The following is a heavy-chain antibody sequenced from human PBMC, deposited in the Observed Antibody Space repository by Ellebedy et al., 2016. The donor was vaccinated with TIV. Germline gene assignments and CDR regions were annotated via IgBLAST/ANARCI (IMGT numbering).Heavy chain of an antibody. D-gene: IGHD2-8*01. CDR3: AREGVPYGLDV. V-gene: IGHV3-21*01. Sequence: GESLKISCAASGFTFSTYTMNCVRQAPGKGLEWVSSISRSGSSATYIYYAYSVKGRFTISRDNAKSSLYLQMNSLTAEDTAVYYCAREGVPYGLDVWGQGTTVTVSS. J-gene: IGHJ6*02. CDR2: ISRSGSSATYI. CDR1: GFTFSTYT.